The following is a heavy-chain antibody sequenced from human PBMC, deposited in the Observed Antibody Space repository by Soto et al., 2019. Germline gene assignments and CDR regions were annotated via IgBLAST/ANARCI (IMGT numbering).Heavy chain of an antibody. CDR3: ARGYYDSSGYYSPKYHFDF. V-gene: IGHV3-11*06. J-gene: IGHJ4*02. CDR2: ISSRSTNT. CDR1: RFTFSDYY. Sequence: GGSLRLSCAASRFTFSDYYMNWIRQAPGKGLEWVSYISSRSTNTNYADSVKGRFTISRDNAKNSLYLQMNSLRVEDTAVYFCARGYYDSSGYYSPKYHFDFWGQGTLVTVSS. D-gene: IGHD3-22*01.